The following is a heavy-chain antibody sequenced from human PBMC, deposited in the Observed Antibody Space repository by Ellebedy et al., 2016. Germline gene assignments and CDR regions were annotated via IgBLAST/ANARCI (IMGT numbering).Heavy chain of an antibody. V-gene: IGHV1-18*01. J-gene: IGHJ6*02. CDR1: GYTFTSYG. CDR3: ARKAAAGTYYYYYGMDV. D-gene: IGHD6-13*01. Sequence: ASVKVSCXASGYTFTSYGISWVRQAPGQGLEWMGWISAYNGNTNYAQKLQGRVTMTTDTSTSTAYMELRSLRSDDTAVYYCARKAAAGTYYYYYGMDVWGQGTTVTVSS. CDR2: ISAYNGNT.